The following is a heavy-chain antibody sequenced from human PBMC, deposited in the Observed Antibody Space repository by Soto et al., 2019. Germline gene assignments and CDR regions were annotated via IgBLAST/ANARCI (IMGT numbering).Heavy chain of an antibody. V-gene: IGHV4-61*08. CDR1: GGSVNSGGSY. Sequence: SETLSLTCTVSGGSVNSGGSYWSWIRQHPGKGLEWIGYIYYSGSTNYNPSPKSRVTISVDTSKNQFSLKLSSVTAADSAVYYCARSSGYDFDYWGQGNLVTVSS. CDR3: ARSSGYDFDY. CDR2: IYYSGST. J-gene: IGHJ4*02. D-gene: IGHD3-3*01.